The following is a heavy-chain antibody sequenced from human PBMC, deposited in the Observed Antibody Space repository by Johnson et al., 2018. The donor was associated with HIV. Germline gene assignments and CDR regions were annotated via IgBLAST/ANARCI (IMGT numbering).Heavy chain of an antibody. D-gene: IGHD7-27*01. CDR2: ISYDGSNK. CDR1: GFTFSSYA. J-gene: IGHJ3*02. CDR3: ASETGESGAFDI. Sequence: QMQLVESGGGLVQPGRSLRLSCAASGFTFSSYAMHWVRQAPGKGLEWVAVISYDGSNKYYADSVKGRFTISRDNSKNTLYLQMNSLRAEDTAVYYCASETGESGAFDIWGQGTMVTVSS. V-gene: IGHV3-30*04.